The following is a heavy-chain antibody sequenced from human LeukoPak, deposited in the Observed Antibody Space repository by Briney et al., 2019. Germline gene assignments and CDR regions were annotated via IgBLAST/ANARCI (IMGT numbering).Heavy chain of an antibody. CDR2: INHSGST. CDR1: GGSFSGYY. CDR3: ARHPVMIVVVIFDY. V-gene: IGHV4-34*01. D-gene: IGHD3-22*01. Sequence: SETLSLTCAVYGGSFSGYYWSWIRQPPGKGLEWIGEINHSGSTNYNPSLKSRVTISVDTSKNQFSLKLSSVTAADTAVYYCARHPVMIVVVIFDYWGQGTLVTVPS. J-gene: IGHJ4*02.